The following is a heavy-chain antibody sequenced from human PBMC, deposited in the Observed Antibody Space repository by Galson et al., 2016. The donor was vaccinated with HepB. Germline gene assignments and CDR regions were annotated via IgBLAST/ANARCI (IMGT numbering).Heavy chain of an antibody. J-gene: IGHJ3*02. D-gene: IGHD2-2*01. Sequence: SLRLSCAASGFTFSDYDMTWIRQAPGKGLEWVSYISAIISDTYYADSVKGRFTISRDNAKNTLYLQMNSLRAEDTAVYYCARTEYHNRRYGSAFDIWGQGTMVTVSS. CDR1: GFTFSDYD. CDR3: ARTEYHNRRYGSAFDI. V-gene: IGHV3-11*06. CDR2: ISAIISDT.